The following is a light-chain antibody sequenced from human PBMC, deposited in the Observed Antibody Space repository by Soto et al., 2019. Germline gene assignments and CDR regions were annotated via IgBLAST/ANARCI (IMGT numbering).Light chain of an antibody. J-gene: IGKJ1*01. V-gene: IGKV1-39*02. CDR1: QSISSH. Sequence: DIEHTQTQSSLSASVGPRVTLTGRASQSISSHLNWYQQTQGKAPKLLIYAASSLQSGVPSRFSGMWAGTDFTLPLSRVEAEDVGVYYGMQATQCHWTFGQGTKVDIK. CDR2: AAS. CDR3: MQATQCHWT.